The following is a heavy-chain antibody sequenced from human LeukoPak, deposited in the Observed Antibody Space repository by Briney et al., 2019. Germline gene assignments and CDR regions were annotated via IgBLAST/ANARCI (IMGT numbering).Heavy chain of an antibody. CDR3: ASGYSTDSDWFDP. Sequence: SETLSLTCTVSGGSISSGDYYWSWIRQSPGKGLEWIGYIYHSGSTYCNPSLKSRVIISVDTSKNQFSLKLSSVSAADTAVYYCASGYSTDSDWFDPWGQGTLVIVSS. J-gene: IGHJ5*02. D-gene: IGHD5-18*01. CDR1: GGSISSGDYY. CDR2: IYHSGST. V-gene: IGHV4-30-4*01.